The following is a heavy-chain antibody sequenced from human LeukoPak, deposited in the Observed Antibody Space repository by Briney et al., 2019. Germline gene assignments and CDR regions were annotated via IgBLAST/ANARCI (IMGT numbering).Heavy chain of an antibody. Sequence: GGSLRLSCAASGFTFDDYAMHWVRQAPGKGLEWVSLISGDGGSTYYADSVKGRFTISRDNSKNSLYLQMNSLRTEDTALYYCAKDMDEYSSSSSWFDPWGRGTLVTVSS. CDR1: GFTFDDYA. D-gene: IGHD6-6*01. J-gene: IGHJ5*02. CDR2: ISGDGGST. CDR3: AKDMDEYSSSSSWFDP. V-gene: IGHV3-43*02.